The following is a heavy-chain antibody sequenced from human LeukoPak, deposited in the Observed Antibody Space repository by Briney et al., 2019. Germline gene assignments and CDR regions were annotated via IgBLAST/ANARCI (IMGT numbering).Heavy chain of an antibody. CDR1: GFTFSSYS. D-gene: IGHD1-14*01. CDR2: ISSSSSYI. V-gene: IGHV3-21*01. Sequence: GGSLRLSCAASGFTFSSYSMNWVRQAPGKGLEWVSSISSSSSYIYYADPVKGRLTISRDNTKNSLYLQMNSLRAEDTAVYYCARDFVFGIGYWGQGTLVTVSS. J-gene: IGHJ4*02. CDR3: ARDFVFGIGY.